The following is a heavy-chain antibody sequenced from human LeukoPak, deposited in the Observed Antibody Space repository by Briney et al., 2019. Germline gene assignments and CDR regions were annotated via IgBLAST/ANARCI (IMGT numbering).Heavy chain of an antibody. Sequence: SETLSLTCTVSGGSISSYYWSWIRQPPGKGLEWIGYIYYSGSTNYNPSLKSRVTISVDTSKNQFSLKLSSVTAADTAVYYCARDISGWWDHGMDVWGQGTTVTVSS. CDR3: ARDISGWWDHGMDV. CDR1: GGSISSYY. CDR2: IYYSGST. V-gene: IGHV4-59*01. J-gene: IGHJ6*02. D-gene: IGHD6-19*01.